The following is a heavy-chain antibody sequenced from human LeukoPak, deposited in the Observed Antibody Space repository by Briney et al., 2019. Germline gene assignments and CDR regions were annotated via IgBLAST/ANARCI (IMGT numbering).Heavy chain of an antibody. J-gene: IGHJ4*02. Sequence: ASVKVSCKASGYIFINYGISWVRQAPGQGLEWMGWISAYNGNTNYAQKLQGRVTMTTDTSTSTAYMELRSLRSDDTAMYYCARDQGTTVTPGGWWGQGTLVTVSS. CDR3: ARDQGTTVTPGGW. CDR1: GYIFINYG. CDR2: ISAYNGNT. D-gene: IGHD4-17*01. V-gene: IGHV1-18*01.